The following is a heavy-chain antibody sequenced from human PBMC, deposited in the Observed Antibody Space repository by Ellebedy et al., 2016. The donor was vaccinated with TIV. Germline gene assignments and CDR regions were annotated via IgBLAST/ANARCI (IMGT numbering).Heavy chain of an antibody. V-gene: IGHV3-48*02. J-gene: IGHJ4*02. Sequence: GESLKISCAASGFTFSSYSMNWVRQAPGKGLEWVSFISRDSTTIYYADSVRGRFTVSRDNAKNSLYLQMNSLRDEDTAVYYCAREFNSRMRFDYWGQGTLVTVSS. CDR1: GFTFSSYS. CDR2: ISRDSTTI. D-gene: IGHD6-13*01. CDR3: AREFNSRMRFDY.